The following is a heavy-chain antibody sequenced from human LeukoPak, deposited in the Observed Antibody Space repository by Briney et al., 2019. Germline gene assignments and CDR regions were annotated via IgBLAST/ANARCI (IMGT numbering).Heavy chain of an antibody. CDR3: ARDSRDYLGSEFAF. J-gene: IGHJ4*02. CDR2: VSADTGST. V-gene: IGHV1-18*01. D-gene: IGHD3-10*01. Sequence: ASVKVSCKASGYTFTNYGISWVRQAPGQGLEWMGWVSADTGSTKFAQKFQGRVILSTDTSTSTAYMELRSLTSDDAAFFYCARDSRDYLGSEFAFWGQGTLVTVSS. CDR1: GYTFTNYG.